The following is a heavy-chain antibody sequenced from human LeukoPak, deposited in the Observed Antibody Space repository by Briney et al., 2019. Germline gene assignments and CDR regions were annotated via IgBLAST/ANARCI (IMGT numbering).Heavy chain of an antibody. V-gene: IGHV3-7*01. CDR1: GFTFSSYA. D-gene: IGHD2-2*01. Sequence: GGSLRLSCAASGFTFSSYAMHWVRQAPGKGLEWVANIKQDGSEKYYVDSVKGRFTISRDNAKNSLYLQMNSLRAEDTAVYYCARVGVGLYYFDYWGQGTLVTVSS. CDR3: ARVGVGLYYFDY. J-gene: IGHJ4*02. CDR2: IKQDGSEK.